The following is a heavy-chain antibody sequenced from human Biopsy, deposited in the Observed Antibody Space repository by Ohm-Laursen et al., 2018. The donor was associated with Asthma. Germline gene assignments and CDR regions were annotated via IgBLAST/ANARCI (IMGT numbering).Heavy chain of an antibody. D-gene: IGHD1-26*01. J-gene: IGHJ3*02. V-gene: IGHV4-39*07. Sequence: SETLSLTCTVSGGSISSNFYYWGWIRQPPGKGLERIGNIYKSGQVYYNLSLKSRVTISVDTSKNQFSLQLRSVTAADTAVYYCARQKLVAAEGPFEMWGQGTMVIVSS. CDR1: GGSISSNFYY. CDR3: ARQKLVAAEGPFEM. CDR2: IYKSGQV.